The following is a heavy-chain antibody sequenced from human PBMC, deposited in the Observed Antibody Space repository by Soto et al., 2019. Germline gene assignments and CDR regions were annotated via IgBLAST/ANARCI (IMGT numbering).Heavy chain of an antibody. J-gene: IGHJ4*02. V-gene: IGHV4-59*01. CDR2: IYYSGTT. CDR1: GGSISSYY. CDR3: ASATWYSYGWGYFDY. Sequence: QVQLQESGPGLVKPSETLSLTCTVSGGSISSYYWSWIRQPPGKGLEWIGYIYYSGTTNYNPSLKSRVSISVDTSKNQFSLKLSSVTAADTAVYYCASATWYSYGWGYFDYWGQGTLVTVSS. D-gene: IGHD6-19*01.